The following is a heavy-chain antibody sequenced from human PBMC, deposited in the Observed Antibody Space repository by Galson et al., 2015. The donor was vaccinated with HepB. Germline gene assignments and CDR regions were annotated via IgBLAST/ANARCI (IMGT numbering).Heavy chain of an antibody. D-gene: IGHD3-9*01. CDR3: ARFTLPHYDILTGYRGACDY. J-gene: IGHJ4*02. V-gene: IGHV1-24*01. CDR1: GYTLTELS. Sequence: SVKVSCKVSGYTLTELSMHWVRQAPGKGLEWMGGFDPEDAETIYAQKFQGRVTMTEDTSTDTAYMELSSLRSEDTAVYYCARFTLPHYDILTGYRGACDYWGQGTLVTVSS. CDR2: FDPEDAET.